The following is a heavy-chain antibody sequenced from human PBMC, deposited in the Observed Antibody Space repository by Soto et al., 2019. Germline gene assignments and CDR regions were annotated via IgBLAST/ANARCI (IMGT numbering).Heavy chain of an antibody. CDR2: INPDGRST. V-gene: IGHV3-74*01. J-gene: IGHJ6*02. CDR1: GFTFSSNW. Sequence: EVQLVESGGGLVQPGGSLRLSCVASGFTFSSNWMHWVRQTSGKGLVWVSRINPDGRSTSYADAVKGRFTISRDNARNTLYLHMTRRRAEDTAVYFCTRDPYTVAAATGLAYYYGWDVWGQGTTVIVSS. D-gene: IGHD4-4*01. CDR3: TRDPYTVAAATGLAYYYGWDV.